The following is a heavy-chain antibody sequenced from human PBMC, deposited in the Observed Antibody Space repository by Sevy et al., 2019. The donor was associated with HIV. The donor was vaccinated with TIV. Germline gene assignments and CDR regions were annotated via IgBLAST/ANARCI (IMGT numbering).Heavy chain of an antibody. CDR2: INPNSGGI. Sequence: ASVKVSCKDSGYTFTDYFMHWVRQAPGQGLEWMGWINPNSGGINYAQKFQGRVTMTRDTSISTAYMELTRLRSDDTAVYYCARVLRSSSGTDYWGQGTLVTVSS. CDR3: ARVLRSSSGTDY. D-gene: IGHD6-6*01. CDR1: GYTFTDYF. V-gene: IGHV1-2*02. J-gene: IGHJ4*02.